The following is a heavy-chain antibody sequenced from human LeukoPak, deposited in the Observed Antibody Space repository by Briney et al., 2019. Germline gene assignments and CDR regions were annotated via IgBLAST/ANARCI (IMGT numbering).Heavy chain of an antibody. CDR2: ISYDGSNK. D-gene: IGHD6-19*01. J-gene: IGHJ5*02. V-gene: IGHV3-30*18. Sequence: PGGSLRLSCAASGFTFSSYGMHWVRQAPGKGLEWVAVISYDGSNKYYADSVKGRFTISRDNSKNTLYLQMNSLRAEDTAVYYCAKSMLIGVAGRGGFDPWGQGTLVTVSS. CDR1: GFTFSSYG. CDR3: AKSMLIGVAGRGGFDP.